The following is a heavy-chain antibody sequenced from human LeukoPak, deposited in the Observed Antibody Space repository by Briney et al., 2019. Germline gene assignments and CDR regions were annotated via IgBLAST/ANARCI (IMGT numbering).Heavy chain of an antibody. D-gene: IGHD3-22*01. J-gene: IGHJ4*02. V-gene: IGHV4-34*01. Sequence: SETLSLTCAVYGGSFSGYYWSWIRQPPGKGLEWIGEINHSGSTNYNPSLKSRVTISVDTSKNQFPLKLSSVTAADTAVYYCARGYYDSSGYYYTGHYFDYWGQGTLVTVSS. CDR2: INHSGST. CDR3: ARGYYDSSGYYYTGHYFDY. CDR1: GGSFSGYY.